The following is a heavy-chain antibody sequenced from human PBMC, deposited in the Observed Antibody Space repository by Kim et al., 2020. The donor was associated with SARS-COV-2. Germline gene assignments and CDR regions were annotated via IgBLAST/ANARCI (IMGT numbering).Heavy chain of an antibody. Sequence: NPSLKSRVTISVDTSKNQFSLKLSSVTAADTAVDYCAGGLLNYYYYGMDVWGQGTTVTVSS. J-gene: IGHJ6*02. V-gene: IGHV4-34*01. D-gene: IGHD2-15*01. CDR3: AGGLLNYYYYGMDV.